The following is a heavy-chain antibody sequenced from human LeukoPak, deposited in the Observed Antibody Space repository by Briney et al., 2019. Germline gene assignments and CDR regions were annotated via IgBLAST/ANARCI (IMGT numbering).Heavy chain of an antibody. CDR1: GYTFTSYA. Sequence: GASVKVSCKASGYTFTSYAMNWVRQAPGQGLEWMGWINTNTGNPTYAQGFTGRFVFSLDTSVSTAYLQISSLKAEDTAVYYCARDLKGVLKPTMVRGVPIDYWGQGTLVTVSS. J-gene: IGHJ4*02. CDR2: INTNTGNP. V-gene: IGHV7-4-1*02. CDR3: ARDLKGVLKPTMVRGVPIDY. D-gene: IGHD3-10*01.